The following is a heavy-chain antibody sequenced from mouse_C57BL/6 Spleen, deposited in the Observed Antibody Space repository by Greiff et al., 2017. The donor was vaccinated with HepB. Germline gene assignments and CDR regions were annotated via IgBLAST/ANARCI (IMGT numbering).Heavy chain of an antibody. CDR1: GYTFTSYW. Sequence: QVQLKQPGAELVKPGASVKLSCKASGYTFTSYWMHWVKQRPGQGLEWIGMIHPNSGSTNYNEKFKSKATLTVDKSSSTAYMQLSSLTSEDSAVYYCARWNYYGTIFDYWGQGTTLTVSS. J-gene: IGHJ2*01. CDR3: ARWNYYGTIFDY. V-gene: IGHV1-64*01. CDR2: IHPNSGST. D-gene: IGHD1-1*01.